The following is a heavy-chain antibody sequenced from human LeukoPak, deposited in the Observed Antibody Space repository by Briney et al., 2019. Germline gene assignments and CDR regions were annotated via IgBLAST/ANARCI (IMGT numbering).Heavy chain of an antibody. CDR3: AKDRAGSFNDAFDI. CDR1: GFTVRIYA. CDR2: ITGSAGST. J-gene: IGHJ3*02. V-gene: IGHV3-23*01. Sequence: PGGSLRLSCAASGFTVRIYAMPWVRKPPGRGLEGVSVITGSAGSTYYADSVKGRFTISRDNSKNTLYLQMNSLRAEDTAVYYCAKDRAGSFNDAFDIWGQGTMVTVSS. D-gene: IGHD1-26*01.